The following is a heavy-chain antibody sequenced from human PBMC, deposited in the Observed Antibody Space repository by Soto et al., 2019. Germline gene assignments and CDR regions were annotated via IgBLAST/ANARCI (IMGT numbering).Heavy chain of an antibody. V-gene: IGHV3-49*03. D-gene: IGHD3-10*01. CDR2: IRSKAYGGTT. J-gene: IGHJ4*02. CDR3: AKGSYYASGIYYNNLDY. Sequence: GGSLRLSCTASGFTFGDYAMSWFRQAPGKGLEWVGFIRSKAYGGTTEYAASVKGRFTISRDDSKSIAYLQMNSLKTEDTAVYYCAKGSYYASGIYYNNLDYWGQGTVVTVSS. CDR1: GFTFGDYA.